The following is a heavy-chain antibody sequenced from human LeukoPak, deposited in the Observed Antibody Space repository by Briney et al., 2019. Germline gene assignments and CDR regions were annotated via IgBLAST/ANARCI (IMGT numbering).Heavy chain of an antibody. Sequence: GGSLRLSCEASGFIFSNYDMRWVRQAPGKGLEWVSYISASRRYINYADSVKGRFTISRDNAKNSLYLQMNSLRAEDTAVYYCARLWQPNYGDCLDHWGQGTLVTVSS. CDR3: ARLWQPNYGDCLDH. CDR1: GFIFSNYD. D-gene: IGHD4-17*01. J-gene: IGHJ4*02. V-gene: IGHV3-21*01. CDR2: ISASRRYI.